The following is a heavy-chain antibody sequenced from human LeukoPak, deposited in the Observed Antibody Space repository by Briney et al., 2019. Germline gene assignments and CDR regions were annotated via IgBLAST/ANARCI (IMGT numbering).Heavy chain of an antibody. D-gene: IGHD3-16*01. CDR3: ARDLAGPWGYFDY. Sequence: GGSLRLSCAASGFTVSSNYMSWVRQAPGKGLEWVSVIYSGGSTYYADSVKGRLTISRDNSKNTLYLQMNSLRAEDTAVYYCARDLAGPWGYFDYWGQGTLVTVSS. CDR1: GFTVSSNY. V-gene: IGHV3-53*01. J-gene: IGHJ4*02. CDR2: IYSGGST.